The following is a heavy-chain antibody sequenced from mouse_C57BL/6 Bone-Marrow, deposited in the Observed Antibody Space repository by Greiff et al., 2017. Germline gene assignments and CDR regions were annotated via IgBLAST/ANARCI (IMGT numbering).Heavy chain of an antibody. CDR3: ARSGTGTAMDY. J-gene: IGHJ4*01. V-gene: IGHV1-52*01. CDR1: GYTFTSYW. D-gene: IGHD1-2*01. Sequence: QVQLQQPGAELVRPGSSVKLSCKASGYTFTSYWMHWVKQRPIQGLEWIGNINPSDSETNYNQKFKDKATLTVDKSSSTAYMQLSSLTSEDSAVYYCARSGTGTAMDYWGQGTSVTVSS. CDR2: INPSDSET.